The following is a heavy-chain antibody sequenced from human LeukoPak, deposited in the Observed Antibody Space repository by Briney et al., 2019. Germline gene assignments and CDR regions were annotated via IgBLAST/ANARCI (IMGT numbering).Heavy chain of an antibody. CDR1: GYSFTTYW. Sequence: GESLKISCEGSGYSFTTYWIGWVRQMPAKGLEWMGIIYPGDSDTRYSPSFQGQVTISADKSISTAYLQWSSLKTSDTAMYYCALGMYRSGWRFDYWGQGTLVTVSS. V-gene: IGHV5-51*01. CDR2: IYPGDSDT. D-gene: IGHD6-19*01. CDR3: ALGMYRSGWRFDY. J-gene: IGHJ4*02.